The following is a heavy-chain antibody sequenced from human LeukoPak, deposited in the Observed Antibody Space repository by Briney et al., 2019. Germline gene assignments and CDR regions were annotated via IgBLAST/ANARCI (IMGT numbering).Heavy chain of an antibody. Sequence: GGSLRLSCAASGFTFSSYAMSWVRQAPGQGLEWVSIISGSGGSTYYADSVKGRFTISRDNSKNALYLQMNSLRAVDTAVYYCAKRGGYCTGGSCYSYYFDYWGQGTLVTVSS. CDR1: GFTFSSYA. CDR3: AKRGGYCTGGSCYSYYFDY. V-gene: IGHV3-23*01. D-gene: IGHD2-15*01. J-gene: IGHJ4*02. CDR2: ISGSGGST.